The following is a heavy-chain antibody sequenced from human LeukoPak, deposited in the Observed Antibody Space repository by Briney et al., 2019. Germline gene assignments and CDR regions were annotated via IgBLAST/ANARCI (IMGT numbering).Heavy chain of an antibody. CDR1: GFTFSSYW. J-gene: IGHJ5*02. CDR2: IKQDGSEK. Sequence: GGSLRLSCAASGFTFSSYWMSWVRQAPGKGLEWVANIKQDGSEKYYVDSVKGRFTISRDNAKNSLYLQMNSLRAEDTAVYYCAKSPGDIVVVVAVTSWFDPWGQGTLVTVSS. CDR3: AKSPGDIVVVVAVTSWFDP. D-gene: IGHD2-15*01. V-gene: IGHV3-7*01.